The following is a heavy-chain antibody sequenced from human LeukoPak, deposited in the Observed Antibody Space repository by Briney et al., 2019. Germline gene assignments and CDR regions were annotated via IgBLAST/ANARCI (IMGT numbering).Heavy chain of an antibody. CDR1: GFNFSTYE. Sequence: GGSLRLSYAGSGFNFSTYEMNWVRQPPGKGLEWLSYITSSGGTIYYAESVKGRFTISRDNAKNSVYLQMNNLRAEDTAVYYCAREDYWGQGTLVTVSS. CDR3: AREDY. CDR2: ITSSGGTI. J-gene: IGHJ4*02. V-gene: IGHV3-48*03.